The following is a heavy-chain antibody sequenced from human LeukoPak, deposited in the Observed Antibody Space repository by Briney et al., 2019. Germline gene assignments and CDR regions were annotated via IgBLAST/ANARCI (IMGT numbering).Heavy chain of an antibody. CDR1: GFSFSSYW. V-gene: IGHV3-7*01. D-gene: IGHD3-16*02. J-gene: IGHJ6*03. CDR2: IKQDGSEK. CDR3: AKDSFDYVWRSYQAFNYYMDV. Sequence: PGGSLRLSCAASGFSFSSYWMSWVRQAPGKGLEWVANIKQDGSEKYYVESVKGRFTISRDNAKNSLYLQMNSLRAEDTAVYYCAKDSFDYVWRSYQAFNYYMDVWGKGTTVIISS.